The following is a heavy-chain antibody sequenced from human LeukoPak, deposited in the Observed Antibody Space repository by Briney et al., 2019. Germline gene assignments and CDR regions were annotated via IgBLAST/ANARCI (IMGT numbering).Heavy chain of an antibody. CDR3: ARPGVGGGGMDV. Sequence: SVKVSCKVSGYTLTELSMHWVRQAPGQGLEWMGGIIPIFGTANYAQKFQGRVTITADESTSTAYMELSSLRSEDTAVYYCARPGVGGGGMDVWGQGTTVTVSS. V-gene: IGHV1-69*13. J-gene: IGHJ6*02. D-gene: IGHD3-10*01. CDR1: GYTLTELS. CDR2: IIPIFGTA.